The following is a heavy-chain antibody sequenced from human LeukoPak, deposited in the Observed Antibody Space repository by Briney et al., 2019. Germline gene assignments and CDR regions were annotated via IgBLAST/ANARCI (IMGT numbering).Heavy chain of an antibody. D-gene: IGHD2-2*02. V-gene: IGHV4-34*01. CDR1: GGSFSGYY. CDR2: INHSGST. J-gene: IGHJ4*02. CDR3: ARGTLGYCSSTSCYRYYFDY. Sequence: PSETLSLTCAVYGGSFSGYYWSWIRQPPGKGLEWIGEINHSGSTNYNPSLKSRVTISVDTSKNQFSLKLSSVTAADTAVYYYARGTLGYCSSTSCYRYYFDYWGQGTLVTVSS.